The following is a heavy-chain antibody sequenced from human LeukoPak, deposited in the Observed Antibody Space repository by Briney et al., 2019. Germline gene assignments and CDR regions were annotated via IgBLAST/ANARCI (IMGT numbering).Heavy chain of an antibody. Sequence: SETLSLTCTVSGGSISSYYWSWIRQPPGKGREWIGYIYYSGSTNYNPSLKSRVTISVDTSMKKFSLKLNSVTAADTAVYYCASTERCSTTCPLDYWGQGTLVTVSS. CDR2: IYYSGST. V-gene: IGHV4-59*12. J-gene: IGHJ4*02. CDR1: GGSISSYY. CDR3: ASTERCSTTCPLDY. D-gene: IGHD2-2*01.